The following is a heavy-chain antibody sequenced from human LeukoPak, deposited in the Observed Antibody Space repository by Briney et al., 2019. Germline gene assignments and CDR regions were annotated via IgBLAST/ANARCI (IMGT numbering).Heavy chain of an antibody. D-gene: IGHD3-10*01. J-gene: IGHJ4*02. Sequence: SETLSLTCTVSGGSISSDDYYWSWIRQPPGKGLEWIGYISYSGNTYYNPSLKSRVTISVDTSKNQFSLKLSSVTVADTAVYYCVRDRKYGSESLRRLDYWGQGTLVTVSS. CDR2: ISYSGNT. CDR1: GGSISSDDYY. V-gene: IGHV4-30-4*01. CDR3: VRDRKYGSESLRRLDY.